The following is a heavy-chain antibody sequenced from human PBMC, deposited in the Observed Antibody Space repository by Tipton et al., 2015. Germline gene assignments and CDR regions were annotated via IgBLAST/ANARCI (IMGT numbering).Heavy chain of an antibody. Sequence: VKPSETLSLTCAVSAYSITTDYYWVWIRQAPGKGLEWIGAISHSGNTFYNPSLKSRVTISVDTSKTQFSLKMSSVTASDTAVYYCARARGRHGGLFDSWGQGILVTVSS. V-gene: IGHV4-38-2*01. CDR2: ISHSGNT. J-gene: IGHJ4*02. D-gene: IGHD4-23*01. CDR1: AYSITTDYY. CDR3: ARARGRHGGLFDS.